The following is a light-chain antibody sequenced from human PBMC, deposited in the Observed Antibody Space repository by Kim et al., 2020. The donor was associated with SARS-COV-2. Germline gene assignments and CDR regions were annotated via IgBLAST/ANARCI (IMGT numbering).Light chain of an antibody. V-gene: IGLV2-14*03. CDR3: CSYASSGTLI. Sequence: GQSITISSTGTSSDVGNYNYVSWYQHHPGEAPKVMIYDVTKRPAGVSNRFFGCKSGNTASLTISGLQTEDEADYYCCSYASSGTLIFGGGTQLTVL. J-gene: IGLJ2*01. CDR1: SSDVGNYNY. CDR2: DVT.